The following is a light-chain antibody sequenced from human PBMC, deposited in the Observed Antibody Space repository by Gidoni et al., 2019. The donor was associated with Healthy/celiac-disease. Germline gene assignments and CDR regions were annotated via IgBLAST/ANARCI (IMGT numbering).Light chain of an antibody. V-gene: IGKV1-39*01. CDR1: QSIRSY. J-gene: IGKJ3*01. Sequence: DIQMTQSPSSLSASVGDRVTITCRASQSIRSYLNWYQQKPGKAPKLLIYAASSLQSGVPSRFSGRGSGTDFTLTISSLQPEDFATYYCQQSYSTPRFTFGPGTKVDIK. CDR3: QQSYSTPRFT. CDR2: AAS.